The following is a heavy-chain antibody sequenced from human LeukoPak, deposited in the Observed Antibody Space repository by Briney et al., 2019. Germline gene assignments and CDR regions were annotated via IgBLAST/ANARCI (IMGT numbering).Heavy chain of an antibody. CDR3: ARGQHWFDP. V-gene: IGHV3-11*05. CDR1: GFTFSDYY. J-gene: IGHJ5*02. CDR2: ISTTSSYT. Sequence: GGSLRLPCAASGFTFSDYYMSWIRQAPGKGLEWVSYISTTSSYTNYADSVKGRFTISRDNAKNSLYLQMNSLRAEDTAVYYCARGQHWFDPWGQGTLLTVSS.